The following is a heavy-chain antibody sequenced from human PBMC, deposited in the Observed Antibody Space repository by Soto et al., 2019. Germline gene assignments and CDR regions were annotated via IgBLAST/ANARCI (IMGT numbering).Heavy chain of an antibody. CDR3: AKPPPTMESTIYYYYGMDV. J-gene: IGHJ6*02. V-gene: IGHV3-23*01. CDR2: ISGSGGST. D-gene: IGHD1-26*01. Sequence: PGGSLRLSCAASGFTFSNYAMTWVRQAPGKGLEWVSAISGSGGSTYYADTVKGRFTISRDTSKNTLYLQMDSLRAEDKAAYDCAKPPPTMESTIYYYYGMDVWGQGTTVTVSS. CDR1: GFTFSNYA.